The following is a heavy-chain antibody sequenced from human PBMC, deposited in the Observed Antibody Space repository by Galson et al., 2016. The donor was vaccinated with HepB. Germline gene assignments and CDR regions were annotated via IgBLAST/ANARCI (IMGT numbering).Heavy chain of an antibody. V-gene: IGHV3-15*01. D-gene: IGHD2-8*02. CDR1: GFPFNNAW. CDR3: TTEYWYYMDV. CDR2: IRSKNNGGATS. J-gene: IGHJ6*03. Sequence: SLRLSCAASGFPFNNAWLNWVRQAPGKGLEWVGLIRSKNNGGATSTYAAPVEGRLTISRDDSKHTLYLQMNSMKNEDTAVYYCTTEYWYYMDVWGKGTTVTVSS.